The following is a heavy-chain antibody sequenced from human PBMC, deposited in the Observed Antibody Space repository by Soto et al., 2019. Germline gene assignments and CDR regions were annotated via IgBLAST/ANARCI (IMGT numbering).Heavy chain of an antibody. J-gene: IGHJ4*02. CDR3: TRGYHSDY. CDR1: GFTVSSNY. Sequence: GGSLRLSCAASGFTVSSNYMSWVRQAPGKGLEWVSVIYISETTYYAQSVKDRFTISRDNSKNTLYLQMNSLRVEDTAVYYCTRGYHSDYWGQGTLVTVSS. CDR2: IYISETT. V-gene: IGHV3-53*01. D-gene: IGHD2-2*01.